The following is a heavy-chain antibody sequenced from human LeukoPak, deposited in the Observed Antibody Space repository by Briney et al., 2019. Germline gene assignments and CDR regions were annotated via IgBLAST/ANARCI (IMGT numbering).Heavy chain of an antibody. CDR2: INQDGNET. J-gene: IGHJ4*02. V-gene: IGHV3-7*05. CDR1: GFTFSSHW. D-gene: IGHD7-27*01. Sequence: GGSLRLSCAASGFTFSSHWMTWVRQAPGKGLEWVANINQDGNETYYMDSVKGRFTISRDNTKNSLYLQMNQLRAEDTAVFYCARGSLGRGWLYDSWGQGTPISVSS. CDR3: ARGSLGRGWLYDS.